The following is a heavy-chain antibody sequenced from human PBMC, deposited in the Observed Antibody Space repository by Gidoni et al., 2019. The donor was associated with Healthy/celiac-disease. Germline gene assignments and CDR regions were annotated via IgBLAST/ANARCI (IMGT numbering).Heavy chain of an antibody. Sequence: EVQLVESGGGLVKPGGSLRLSCAASGFTFSSYSMNWVRQAPGKGLEWVSSISSISSYIYYADSVKGRFTISRDNAKNSLYLQMNSLRAEDTAVYYCAREYCSSTSCFPLDYYGMDVWGQGTTVTVSS. J-gene: IGHJ6*02. D-gene: IGHD2-2*01. V-gene: IGHV3-21*01. CDR3: AREYCSSTSCFPLDYYGMDV. CDR1: GFTFSSYS. CDR2: ISSISSYI.